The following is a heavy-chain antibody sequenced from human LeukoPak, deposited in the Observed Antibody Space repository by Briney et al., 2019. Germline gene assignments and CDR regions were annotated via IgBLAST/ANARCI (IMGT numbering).Heavy chain of an antibody. CDR1: GYTFTGYY. CDR2: INPSGAST. CDR3: ASSTGDAYCGGDCYYYYSYGMDV. V-gene: IGHV1-46*01. J-gene: IGHJ6*02. Sequence: ASVKVSCKASGYTFTGYYMHWVRQAPGQGLEWMGIINPSGASTSYAHKFQGRVTMTRDTSTSTVYMELSSLRSEDTAVYYCASSTGDAYCGGDCYYYYSYGMDVWGQGTTVTVSS. D-gene: IGHD2-21*02.